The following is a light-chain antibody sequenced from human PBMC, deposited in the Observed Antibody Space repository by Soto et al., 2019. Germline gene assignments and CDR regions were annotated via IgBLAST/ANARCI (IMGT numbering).Light chain of an antibody. V-gene: IGKV4-1*01. CDR1: QSVLYSSNNKNY. CDR3: QQHYSTPLT. CDR2: WAS. J-gene: IGKJ4*01. Sequence: DIVMTQSPDSLAVSLGERATINCKSSQSVLYSSNNKNYLAWYQQKPGQPPKLLIYWASTRESGVPDRFSGSEPGTNFTHTITSLQPQDVPVYDCQQHYSTPLTFGGESKVEIK.